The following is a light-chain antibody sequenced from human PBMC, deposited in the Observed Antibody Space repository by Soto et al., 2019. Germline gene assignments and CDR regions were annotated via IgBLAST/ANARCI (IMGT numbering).Light chain of an antibody. Sequence: DIQMTQSPSSLSASLGDRVTITCRASQGIGNYLAWYQLQPGKVPKLLIYAASTLQSGVPSRFSGSGSGTDFTLNISSLQPEDVATYFCQKYNSAPRTFGQGTKVEI. CDR1: QGIGNY. V-gene: IGKV1-27*01. CDR3: QKYNSAPRT. CDR2: AAS. J-gene: IGKJ1*01.